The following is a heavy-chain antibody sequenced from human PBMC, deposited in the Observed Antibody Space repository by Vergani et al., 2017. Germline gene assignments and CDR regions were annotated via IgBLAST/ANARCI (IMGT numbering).Heavy chain of an antibody. Sequence: EVQLLESGGNLVQPGGSLRLSCAASGFTFTNFAMTWVRQAPGEGLEWVSGISGSGGFTYYADSVKGRFTISRDNSKNTMFLQMNNLRAEDTAVYYCARAYSSSWYEVVYWGQGTLVTVSS. CDR1: GFTFTNFA. CDR3: ARAYSSSWYEVVY. V-gene: IGHV3-23*01. CDR2: ISGSGGFT. D-gene: IGHD6-13*01. J-gene: IGHJ4*02.